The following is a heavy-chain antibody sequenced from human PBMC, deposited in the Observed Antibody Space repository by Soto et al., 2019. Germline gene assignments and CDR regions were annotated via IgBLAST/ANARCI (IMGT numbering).Heavy chain of an antibody. CDR3: ARVVVVAAPAWFDP. CDR1: GGSISSGDYY. D-gene: IGHD2-15*01. V-gene: IGHV4-30-4*01. Sequence: SETLSLTCTVSGGSISSGDYYWSWIRQPPGKGLEWIGYIYYSGSTYYNPSLKSRVTISVDTSKNQFSLKLSSVTAADTAVYYCARVVVVAAPAWFDPWGQGTLVTVSS. CDR2: IYYSGST. J-gene: IGHJ5*02.